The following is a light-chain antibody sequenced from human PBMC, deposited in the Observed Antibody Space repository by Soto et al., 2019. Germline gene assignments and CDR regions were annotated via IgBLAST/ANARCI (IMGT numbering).Light chain of an antibody. V-gene: IGKV3-20*01. J-gene: IGKJ2*01. Sequence: EIVLTQAPGTLSLSPGARATLSCRASQSVSSSYLAWYPQKPGQAPRLLSCGASSRATGIPDRFSGSGSGTDFTLTISRLEPEDFAVYYCQQYGSSPGYTFGQGTKLEIK. CDR1: QSVSSSY. CDR3: QQYGSSPGYT. CDR2: GAS.